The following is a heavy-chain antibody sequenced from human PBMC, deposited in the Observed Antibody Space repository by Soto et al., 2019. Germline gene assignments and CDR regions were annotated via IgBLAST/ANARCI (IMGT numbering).Heavy chain of an antibody. CDR1: GYSFTSYW. CDR2: IYPGDSDT. CDR3: ARAHEFGELTPYFDY. D-gene: IGHD3-10*01. J-gene: IGHJ4*02. Sequence: GESLKISCKGSGYSFTSYWIGWVRQMPGKGLEWMGIIYPGDSDTRYSPSFQGQVTISADKSISTAYLQWSSLKASDTAMYYCARAHEFGELTPYFDYWGQGTLVTVSS. V-gene: IGHV5-51*01.